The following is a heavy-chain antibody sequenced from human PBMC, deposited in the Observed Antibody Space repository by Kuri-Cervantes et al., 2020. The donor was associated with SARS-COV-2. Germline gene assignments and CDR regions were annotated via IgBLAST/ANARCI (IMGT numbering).Heavy chain of an antibody. CDR3: ARSQGYCTANSCSWNWFDP. Sequence: SVKVSCKASGGTFNSYSVNWVRQAPGQGLEWMGRIIPTFDTANYAQKFQGRVTFTADESSSTAYMEVNSLTSEDTAVYFCARSQGYCTANSCSWNWFDPWGQGTQVTVSS. D-gene: IGHD2-8*02. V-gene: IGHV1-69*13. CDR2: IIPTFDTA. J-gene: IGHJ5*02. CDR1: GGTFNSYS.